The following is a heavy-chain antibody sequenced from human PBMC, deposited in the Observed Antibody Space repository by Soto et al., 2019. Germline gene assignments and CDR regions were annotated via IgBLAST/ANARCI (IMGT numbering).Heavy chain of an antibody. D-gene: IGHD1-1*01. J-gene: IGHJ5*02. V-gene: IGHV4-31*01. CDR1: GDSVSSGGYF. CDR2: RAYSGTS. Sequence: QVQLQESGPGLVKPSQTLSLTCTISGDSVSSGGYFWTWLRQRPGKGLELMGYRAYSGTSYYSASLLSLVSISLDTSKSQFSLRLESVTPADTAVYYCARLLVLLERPYWFEPCGQGALVIVSS. CDR3: ARLLVLLERPYWFEP.